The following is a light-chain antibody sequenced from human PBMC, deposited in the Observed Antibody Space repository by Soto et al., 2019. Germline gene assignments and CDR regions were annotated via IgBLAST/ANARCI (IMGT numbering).Light chain of an antibody. CDR3: QQRSNWPAYT. J-gene: IGKJ2*01. V-gene: IGKV3-11*01. CDR2: DAS. CDR1: QSVSSY. Sequence: EIVLTQSPATLSLSPGERATLSCRASQSVSSYLAWYQQKPGQAHRLLIYDASNRATGIPAMFSGSGSGTDFTLTISSLDPEDFAVYYCQQRSNWPAYTFGQGTKLEIK.